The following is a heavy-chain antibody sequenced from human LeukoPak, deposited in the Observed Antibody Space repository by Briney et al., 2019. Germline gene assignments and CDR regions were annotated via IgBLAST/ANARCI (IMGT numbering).Heavy chain of an antibody. CDR2: ISSSGSTI. D-gene: IGHD5-24*01. V-gene: IGHV3-48*03. CDR1: GFTFSSYE. CDR3: ARVGDGYNPDY. Sequence: GGSLRLSCAASGFTFSSYEMNWVRQAPGKGLEWVSYISSSGSTIYYADSVKGRFTISRDNAKNSLYLQMNSLRAEDTAVYYCARVGDGYNPDYWSQGTLVTVSS. J-gene: IGHJ4*02.